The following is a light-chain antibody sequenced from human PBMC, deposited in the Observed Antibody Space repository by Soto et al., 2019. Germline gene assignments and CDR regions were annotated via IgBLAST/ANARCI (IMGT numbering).Light chain of an antibody. Sequence: DIQMTQSPSTLSASVGDRVTITCRASQSISSRLAWYQQKAGKAPKLLIYKASSLESGVPSRFSGSGSGTEFTLTISSLQPDDSATYYCQQYNSYWTFGQGTKVEIK. CDR2: KAS. CDR3: QQYNSYWT. CDR1: QSISSR. J-gene: IGKJ1*01. V-gene: IGKV1-5*03.